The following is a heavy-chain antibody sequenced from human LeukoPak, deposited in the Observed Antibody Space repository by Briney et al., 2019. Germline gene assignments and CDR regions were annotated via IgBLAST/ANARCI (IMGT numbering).Heavy chain of an antibody. D-gene: IGHD2-2*01. CDR3: AVPGSRREGDNYFDY. CDR2: IIPIFGTA. CDR1: GGTFSSYA. V-gene: IGHV1-69*06. J-gene: IGHJ4*02. Sequence: SVKVSCKASGGTFSSYAISWVRQAPGQGLEWMGRIIPIFGTANYAQKFQGRVTITADKSTSTAYMELSSLRSEDTAVYYCAVPGSRREGDNYFDYWGQGTLVTVSS.